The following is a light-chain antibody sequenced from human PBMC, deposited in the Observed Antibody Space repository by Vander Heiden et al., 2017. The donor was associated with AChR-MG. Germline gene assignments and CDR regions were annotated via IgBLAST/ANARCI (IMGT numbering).Light chain of an antibody. J-gene: IGLJ2*01. Sequence: QLVLTQSPSASASLGASVKLTCTLRSGHRSYAIAWHQQQPEKGPRYLMKLNSDGSHSKGDGIPDRFSGSSSGAERYLTIASLQSEDEADYYCQTWGTGIVVFGGGTKLTVL. V-gene: IGLV4-69*01. CDR2: LNSDGSH. CDR1: SGHRSYA. CDR3: QTWGTGIVV.